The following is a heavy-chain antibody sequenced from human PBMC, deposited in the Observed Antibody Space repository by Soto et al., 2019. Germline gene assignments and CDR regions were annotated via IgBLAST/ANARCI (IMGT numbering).Heavy chain of an antibody. CDR1: GISLTTSGVG. V-gene: IGHV2-5*01. J-gene: IGHJ3*01. Sequence: GSGPTLVNPTQTLTLTCTLSGISLTTSGVGLGWVRQTPGKALEWLALICWNDDKHYSPSLRSRLTISKDTSKNQALLTMTNMDPVDTATYYCARGLATLPVFAFDVWGQGTVVTVSS. CDR2: ICWNDDK. D-gene: IGHD1-1*01. CDR3: ARGLATLPVFAFDV.